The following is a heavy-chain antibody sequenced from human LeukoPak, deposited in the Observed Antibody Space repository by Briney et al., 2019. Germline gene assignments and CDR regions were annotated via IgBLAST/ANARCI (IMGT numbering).Heavy chain of an antibody. CDR3: ARDPTSGWHMGDY. CDR1: GYTFISHT. D-gene: IGHD6-19*01. Sequence: ASVKVSCKASGYTFISHTISWVRQAPGQGLEWMGWISAYNGNKKFAQKLQDRVTMTTDTSTSTAYMELRSLRSDDTAVYYCARDPTSGWHMGDYWGQGTLVTVSS. CDR2: ISAYNGNK. J-gene: IGHJ4*02. V-gene: IGHV1-18*01.